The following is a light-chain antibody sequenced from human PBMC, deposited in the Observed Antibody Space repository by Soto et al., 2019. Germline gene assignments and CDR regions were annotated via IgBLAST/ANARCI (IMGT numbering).Light chain of an antibody. CDR3: QQYNNWPS. V-gene: IGKV3-20*01. J-gene: IGKJ5*01. CDR2: GAS. CDR1: QSFSSRY. Sequence: EIVLTQSPGTLSLSPGERATLSCRASQSFSSRYLAWYQQKPGQAPRLLIYGASSRATGIPDRFSGSGSGTEFTLTIRSLQSEDFAVYFCQQYNNWPSFGQGTRLEIK.